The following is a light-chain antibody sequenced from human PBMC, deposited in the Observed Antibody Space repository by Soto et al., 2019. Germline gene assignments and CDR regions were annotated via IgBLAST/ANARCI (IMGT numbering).Light chain of an antibody. J-gene: IGKJ4*01. Sequence: DIQMTQSPSSVSASVGDRVTITCRASQGISSWLAWYQHKPGKAPRLLSYAASSLQSGVPSRFSGSGSGTDFTLTISSLQPEDFATYYCQQANSFLLTFGGGTKVEVK. V-gene: IGKV1-12*01. CDR1: QGISSW. CDR2: AAS. CDR3: QQANSFLLT.